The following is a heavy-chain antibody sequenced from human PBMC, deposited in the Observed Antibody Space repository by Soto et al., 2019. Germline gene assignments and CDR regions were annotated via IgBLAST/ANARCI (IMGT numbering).Heavy chain of an antibody. V-gene: IGHV4-31*03. Sequence: QVQLQAAGPGLVKPSQTLSLTCSVYGGSISSIDFYWTWIRQRPGKGLEWLGTIYYRGNPYSNPSLKSRIPISLDTAKNQFSLKLSSVTAAATAVYYCAREGGSYDSGGFLIRGAFDVWGQGTSVTFSS. D-gene: IGHD3-22*01. CDR2: IYYRGNP. CDR1: GGSISSIDFY. CDR3: AREGGSYDSGGFLIRGAFDV. J-gene: IGHJ3*01.